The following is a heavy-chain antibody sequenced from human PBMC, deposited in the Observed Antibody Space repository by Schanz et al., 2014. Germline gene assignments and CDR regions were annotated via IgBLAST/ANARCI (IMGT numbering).Heavy chain of an antibody. D-gene: IGHD2-15*01. Sequence: QVQLEQSGAEVKKPGASVKVSCKTSGYAFSDYGITWVRQAPGQGLQWMGWMNPDSGNTGYAQKFQGRVTMTRNTSISTAYMELSSLRSEDTAVYYCARGRGCTGGSCYSWFDLWGQGTLVTVAS. J-gene: IGHJ5*02. V-gene: IGHV1-8*02. CDR2: MNPDSGNT. CDR3: ARGRGCTGGSCYSWFDL. CDR1: GYAFSDYG.